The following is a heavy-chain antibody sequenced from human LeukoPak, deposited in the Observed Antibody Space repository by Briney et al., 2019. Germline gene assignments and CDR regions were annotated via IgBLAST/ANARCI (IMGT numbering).Heavy chain of an antibody. J-gene: IGHJ4*02. CDR2: IYHSGST. D-gene: IGHD3-10*01. CDR3: ARDRENFGLIY. V-gene: IGHV4-30-2*01. CDR1: GGSISSGGYS. Sequence: SETLSLTCAVSGGSISSGGYSWSWIRQPPGKGLEWIGYIYHSGSTYYNPSLKSRVTISVDTSKNQFSLKLSSVTAADTAVYYCARDRENFGLIYWGQGTLVIVSS.